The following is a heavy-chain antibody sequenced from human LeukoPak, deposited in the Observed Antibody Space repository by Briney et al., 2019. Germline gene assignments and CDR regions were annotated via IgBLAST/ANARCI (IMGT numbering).Heavy chain of an antibody. CDR2: IYYSGST. CDR3: ARRRYCSGGSCYALYFDY. D-gene: IGHD2-15*01. V-gene: IGHV4-59*08. Sequence: PSETLSLTCTVSGGSISSYYWSWIRQPPGKALEWIGYIYYSGSTNYNPSLKSRVTISVDTSKNQFSLKLSSVTAADTAVYYCARRRYCSGGSCYALYFDYWGQGTLVTVSS. J-gene: IGHJ4*02. CDR1: GGSISSYY.